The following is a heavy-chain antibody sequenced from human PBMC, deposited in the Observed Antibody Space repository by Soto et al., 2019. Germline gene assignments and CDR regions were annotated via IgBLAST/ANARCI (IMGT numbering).Heavy chain of an antibody. CDR3: ARVPQSLLYYFDY. D-gene: IGHD3-10*01. Sequence: SETLSLACTFSVGSISSGDYYWSWIRQPPGKGLEWIGYIFYSGSTYYNPSLKSRVTISVDTSKNQFSLKLSSVTAADTAVYYCARVPQSLLYYFDYWGQGTLVTVSS. V-gene: IGHV4-30-4*01. J-gene: IGHJ4*02. CDR2: IFYSGST. CDR1: VGSISSGDYY.